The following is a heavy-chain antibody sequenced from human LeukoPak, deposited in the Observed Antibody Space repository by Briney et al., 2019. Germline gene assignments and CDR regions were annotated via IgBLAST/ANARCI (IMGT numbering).Heavy chain of an antibody. CDR2: IIPIFGTA. CDR3: ARGRPSRYCSGGSCYHLFDY. J-gene: IGHJ4*02. Sequence: ASVKVSCKASGGTFSSYAISWVRQAPGQGLEWMGGIIPIFGTANYAQKFQGRVTITADKSTSTAYMELSSLRSEDTAVYYCARGRPSRYCSGGSCYHLFDYWGQGTLVTVSP. D-gene: IGHD2-15*01. V-gene: IGHV1-69*06. CDR1: GGTFSSYA.